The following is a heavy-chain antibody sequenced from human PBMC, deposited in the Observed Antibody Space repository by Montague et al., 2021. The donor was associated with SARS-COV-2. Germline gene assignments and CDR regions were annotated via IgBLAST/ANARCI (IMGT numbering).Heavy chain of an antibody. D-gene: IGHD1-26*01. CDR2: IDTSGNT. Sequence: TLSLTCTVSGGSISSGSYYWSWIRQPAGKGLEWIGRIDTSGNTKYNSSLKSRVTISVDTSKNQFTLKLSSVTAADTAVYYCARRIDYYGIDVWGQGTTVTVSS. CDR1: GGSISSGSYY. J-gene: IGHJ6*02. CDR3: ARRIDYYGIDV. V-gene: IGHV4-61*02.